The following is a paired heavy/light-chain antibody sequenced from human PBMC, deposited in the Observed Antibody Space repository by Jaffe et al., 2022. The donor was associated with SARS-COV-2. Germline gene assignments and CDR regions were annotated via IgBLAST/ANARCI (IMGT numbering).Light chain of an antibody. CDR3: ATWDGTLSVV. V-gene: IGLV1-51*01. CDR1: SSNIGKNY. CDR2: DNN. J-gene: IGLJ2*01. Sequence: QSVLTQPPSVSAAPGQKVTISCSGSSSNIGKNYVSWYQQLPGTAPKLLIYDNNNRPSGIPDRFSGSKSGTSATLGITGLQTGDEADYYCATWDGTLSVVFGGGTKLTVL.
Heavy chain of an antibody. CDR2: IRSKTYGGTT. D-gene: IGHD3-3*01. J-gene: IGHJ6*02. V-gene: IGHV3-49*03. CDR3: SRGGSYYDFWSGLYGMDV. Sequence: EVQMVESGGGLVEPGRSLRLSCTTSGFIFGDYAVTWFRQAPGKGLEWVSAIRSKTYGGTTEYAASVKGRFIISRDDSISTAYLQMNSLKTEDTAVYYCSRGGSYYDFWSGLYGMDVWGQGTTVTVSS. CDR1: GFIFGDYA.